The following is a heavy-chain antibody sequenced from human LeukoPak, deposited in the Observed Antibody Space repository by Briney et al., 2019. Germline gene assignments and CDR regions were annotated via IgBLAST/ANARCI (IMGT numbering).Heavy chain of an antibody. J-gene: IGHJ1*01. D-gene: IGHD4-17*01. Sequence: SGGSLRLSCAASGFTFSSYSMNWVRQAPGKGLEWVSSISSSSSYIYYADSVKGRFTISRDNAKNSLYLQMNSLRAEDTAVYHCASRIYGDYPDSAEYFQHWGQGTLVTVSS. CDR2: ISSSSSYI. CDR3: ASRIYGDYPDSAEYFQH. CDR1: GFTFSSYS. V-gene: IGHV3-21*01.